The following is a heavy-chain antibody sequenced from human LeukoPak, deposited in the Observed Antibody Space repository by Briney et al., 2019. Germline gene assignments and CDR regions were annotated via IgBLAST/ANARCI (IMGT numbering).Heavy chain of an antibody. CDR3: AKDGRGYSYGLVDY. J-gene: IGHJ4*02. CDR1: GFTFSSYG. V-gene: IGHV3-30*02. D-gene: IGHD5-18*01. Sequence: GGSLRLSCAASGFTFSSYGMHWVRQAPGKGLEWVAFIRYDGSNKYYADSVKGRFTISRDNSKNTLYLQMNSLRAEDTAVYYCAKDGRGYSYGLVDYWGQGTLVTVSS. CDR2: IRYDGSNK.